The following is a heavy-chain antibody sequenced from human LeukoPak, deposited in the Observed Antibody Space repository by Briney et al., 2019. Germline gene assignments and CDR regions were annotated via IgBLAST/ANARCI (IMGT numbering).Heavy chain of an antibody. J-gene: IGHJ3*02. Sequence: GGSLRLSRAASGFTFSDYYMSWIRQAPGKGLEWVSYISGSDRTIYYGDSVKGRFTISRDNAKNSLYLQMNSLRAEDTAVYYCVRGRTTVDIWGQGTMVTVSS. CDR2: ISGSDRTI. V-gene: IGHV3-11*01. D-gene: IGHD1-1*01. CDR3: VRGRTTVDI. CDR1: GFTFSDYY.